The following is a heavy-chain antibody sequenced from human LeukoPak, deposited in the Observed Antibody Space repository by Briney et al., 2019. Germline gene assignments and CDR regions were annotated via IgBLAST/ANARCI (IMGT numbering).Heavy chain of an antibody. J-gene: IGHJ4*02. CDR2: ISYDGSNK. Sequence: GRSLRLSCAASGFTFISYAMHWVRQAPGKGLEWVAVISYDGSNKYYADSVKGRFTISRDNSKNTLYLQMNSLRAEDTAVYYCARGREPNDYWGQGTLVTVSS. V-gene: IGHV3-30*01. D-gene: IGHD1-14*01. CDR3: ARGREPNDY. CDR1: GFTFISYA.